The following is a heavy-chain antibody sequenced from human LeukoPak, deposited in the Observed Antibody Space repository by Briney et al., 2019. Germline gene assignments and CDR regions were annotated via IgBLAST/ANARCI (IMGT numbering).Heavy chain of an antibody. D-gene: IGHD3-3*01. CDR2: IYPGDSDT. Sequence: GESLKISCKGSGYSFTSYWIGWVRQMPGKGLEWMGIIYPGDSDTRYSPSFQGQVTISADKSISTAYLQWSSLKASDTAVYYCARLRYDFWSGYPNDAFDIWGQGTMVTVSS. CDR1: GYSFTSYW. J-gene: IGHJ3*02. V-gene: IGHV5-51*01. CDR3: ARLRYDFWSGYPNDAFDI.